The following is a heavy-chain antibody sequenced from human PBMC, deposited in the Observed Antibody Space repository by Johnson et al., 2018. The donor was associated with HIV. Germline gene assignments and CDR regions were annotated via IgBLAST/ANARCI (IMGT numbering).Heavy chain of an antibody. Sequence: MLLVESGGGLVQPGGSLRLSCAASGFTVSSNYMSWVRQAPGKGLEWVSAIGTAGDTYYPGSVKGRFTISRDNSKNTLYLQMNSLRAEGTAVYYCARGPVMVRGVTDAFESWGQGTKVTVSS. CDR3: ARGPVMVRGVTDAFES. D-gene: IGHD3-10*01. CDR1: GFTVSSNY. V-gene: IGHV3-66*01. J-gene: IGHJ3*02. CDR2: IGTAGDT.